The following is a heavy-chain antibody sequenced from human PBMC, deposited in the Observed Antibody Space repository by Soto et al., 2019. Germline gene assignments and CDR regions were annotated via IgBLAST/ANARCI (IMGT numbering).Heavy chain of an antibody. CDR2: ISYDGSNK. Sequence: QVQLVESGGGVVQPGRSLRLSCAASGFTFSSYGMHWVRQAPGKGLEWVAVISYDGSNKYYADSVKGRFTISRDNSKNTLYLQMNSLRAEDTAVYYCAKDSPTYHSSSIYWYFDLWGRGTLVTVSS. CDR3: AKDSPTYHSSSIYWYFDL. J-gene: IGHJ2*01. V-gene: IGHV3-30*18. CDR1: GFTFSSYG. D-gene: IGHD6-13*01.